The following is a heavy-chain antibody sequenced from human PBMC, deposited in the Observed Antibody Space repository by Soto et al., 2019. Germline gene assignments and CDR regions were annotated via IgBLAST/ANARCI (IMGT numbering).Heavy chain of an antibody. CDR1: GFSFTTPRMG. D-gene: IGHD1-1*01. V-gene: IGHV2-5*02. CDR2: IYWDGES. CDR3: AHSDSTGTTTYFAS. Sequence: QITLKGAGPPLVKPTETLTLTCTFSGFSFTTPRMGLGWTRQPPGKALKWLAIIYWDGESRYNPLLRRRLTLTEDTSKNQVVLTMTNMDPKDTATYDCAHSDSTGTTTYFASWGQGLPVTVAS. J-gene: IGHJ4*02.